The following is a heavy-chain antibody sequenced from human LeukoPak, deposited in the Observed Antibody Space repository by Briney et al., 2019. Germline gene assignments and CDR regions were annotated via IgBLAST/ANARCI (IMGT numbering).Heavy chain of an antibody. CDR2: IYTSGST. D-gene: IGHD3-22*01. CDR1: GGSISSYY. J-gene: IGHJ3*02. Sequence: SETLSLTCTVSGGSISSYYWSWIRQPAGKGLEWIGRIYTSGSTNYNPSLHSRVTISVDTSKNHFSLKLTSVTTADTAVYYCARLLDNDSSGDPDTFDMWGQGTMVTVSS. CDR3: ARLLDNDSSGDPDTFDM. V-gene: IGHV4-4*07.